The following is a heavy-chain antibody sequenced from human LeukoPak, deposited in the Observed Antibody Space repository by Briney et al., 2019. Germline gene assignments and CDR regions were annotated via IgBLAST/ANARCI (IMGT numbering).Heavy chain of an antibody. J-gene: IGHJ4*02. CDR2: ISYDGTYK. V-gene: IGHV3-30*04. CDR1: GFTFSIYT. CDR3: ARDSARVRGVTPFYYFDY. D-gene: IGHD3-10*01. Sequence: PGRSLRLSCAASGFTFSIYTMHWVRQVPGMGLEWVAVISYDGTYKYYADSVKGRFTISRDNSETTLFLQMNSLRAEGTTVYYCARDSARVRGVTPFYYFDYWGQGTLVTVSS.